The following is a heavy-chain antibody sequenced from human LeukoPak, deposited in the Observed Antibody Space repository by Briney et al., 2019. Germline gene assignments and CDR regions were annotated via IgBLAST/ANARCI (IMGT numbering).Heavy chain of an antibody. CDR3: ARGLFASGSYYNFFDY. CDR1: GFTFSDYY. J-gene: IGHJ4*02. CDR2: ISSSSSYT. Sequence: GGSLRLSCAASGFTFSDYYMSWIRQAPGKGLEWVSYISSSSSYTNYADSVKGRFTISRDNAKNSLYLQMNSLRAEDTAVYYCARGLFASGSYYNFFDYWAQGTLVTVSS. D-gene: IGHD3-10*01. V-gene: IGHV3-11*06.